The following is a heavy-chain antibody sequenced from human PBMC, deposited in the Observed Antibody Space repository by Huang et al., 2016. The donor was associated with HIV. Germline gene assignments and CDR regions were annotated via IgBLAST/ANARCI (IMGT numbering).Heavy chain of an antibody. Sequence: QVQLLQSGAEVKKPGSSVKVSCKASGGPFRSYSLAWVRQAPGQGLEWMASLMPVFDSPNYAQKLQGRVRVTADESTSTVYMEVRDLRPDDTAVYFCARGSLEYSVSSSLDYWGQGTHVTVSS. CDR1: GGPFRSYS. V-gene: IGHV1-69*13. CDR3: ARGSLEYSVSSSLDY. J-gene: IGHJ4*02. D-gene: IGHD4-4*01. CDR2: LMPVFDSP.